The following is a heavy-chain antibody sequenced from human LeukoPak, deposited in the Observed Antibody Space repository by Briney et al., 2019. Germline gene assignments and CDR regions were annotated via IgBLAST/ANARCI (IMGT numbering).Heavy chain of an antibody. CDR1: GYTFTGYS. J-gene: IGHJ4*02. D-gene: IGHD3-22*01. Sequence: ASVKVSCKASGYTFTGYSMHWVRQAPAQGLEWMGWINPNSGGTNYAQKFQGRVTMTRDTSITTAYMELSSLRSEDTAVYYCATIDFDYYDSSGPRNYWGQGTLVTVSS. CDR3: ATIDFDYYDSSGPRNY. V-gene: IGHV1-2*02. CDR2: INPNSGGT.